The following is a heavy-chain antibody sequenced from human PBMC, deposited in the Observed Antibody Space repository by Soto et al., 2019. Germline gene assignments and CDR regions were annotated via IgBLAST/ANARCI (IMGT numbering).Heavy chain of an antibody. J-gene: IGHJ4*02. CDR2: ISYDGTNK. V-gene: IGHV3-30-3*01. CDR3: ARDPKTSGGQHWAFNYFDS. D-gene: IGHD7-27*01. Sequence: GGSLRLSCAASGFSFSISPMHWVRQAPGKGPEWVALISYDGTNKFYADSVKGRFTISRDNSKSTLYLQVDSLRHEDAAVYYCARDPKTSGGQHWAFNYFDSWGQGTLVTVSS. CDR1: GFSFSISP.